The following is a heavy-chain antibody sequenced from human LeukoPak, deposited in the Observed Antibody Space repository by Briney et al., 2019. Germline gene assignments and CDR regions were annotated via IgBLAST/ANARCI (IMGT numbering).Heavy chain of an antibody. CDR2: IYYSGST. CDR3: ARGLPGYDFWSGYYRDYYYMDV. Sequence: SETLSLTCTVSGGSISSSSYYWGWIRQPPGKGLEWIGSIYYSGSTYYNPSLKSRVTISVDTSKNQFSLKLSSVTAADTAVYYCARGLPGYDFWSGYYRDYYYMDVWGKGTTVTISS. D-gene: IGHD3-3*01. J-gene: IGHJ6*03. V-gene: IGHV4-39*07. CDR1: GGSISSSSYY.